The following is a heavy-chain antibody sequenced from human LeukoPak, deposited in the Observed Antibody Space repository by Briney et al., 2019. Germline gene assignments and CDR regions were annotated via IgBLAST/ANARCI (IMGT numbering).Heavy chain of an antibody. D-gene: IGHD7-27*01. V-gene: IGHV1-2*02. CDR1: GYSFTSNG. J-gene: IGHJ3*02. CDR2: IYPNSGVT. Sequence: ASVRVSCKASGYSFTSNGISWVRQAPGQGLEWMGWIYPNSGVTNSPQKFQGRVTMTRDTSISTAYMELSSLRSDDTAVYYCARLWGKFDAFDIWGQGTMVTVSS. CDR3: ARLWGKFDAFDI.